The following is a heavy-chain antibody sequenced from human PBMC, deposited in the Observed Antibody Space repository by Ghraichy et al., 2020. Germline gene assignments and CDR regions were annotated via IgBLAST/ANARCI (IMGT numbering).Heavy chain of an antibody. Sequence: GGSLRLSCAVSGFTFSSYSMNWVRQAPGKGLEWVSYISSGSSTIYYADSVKGRFTISRDNAKKSLYLQMNSLRDEDTAVYYCARGYVGGWSPNDYFDYWGQGTLVTVSS. CDR1: GFTFSSYS. CDR3: ARGYVGGWSPNDYFDY. CDR2: ISSGSSTI. V-gene: IGHV3-48*02. D-gene: IGHD2-15*01. J-gene: IGHJ4*02.